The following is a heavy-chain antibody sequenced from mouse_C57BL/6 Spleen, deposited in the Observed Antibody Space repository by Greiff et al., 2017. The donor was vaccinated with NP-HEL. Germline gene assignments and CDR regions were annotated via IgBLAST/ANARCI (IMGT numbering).Heavy chain of an antibody. Sequence: VQLQQSGAELVRPGASVKLSCTASGFNITDDYMHWVKQRPEQGLEWIGWIDPENGDTEYASKFQGKATITADPSSNTAYLQLSSLTSEDTAVYYCTTEYGRYYFDDWGQGTTLTVSS. V-gene: IGHV14-4*01. J-gene: IGHJ2*01. D-gene: IGHD1-1*01. CDR1: GFNITDDY. CDR2: IDPENGDT. CDR3: TTEYGRYYFDD.